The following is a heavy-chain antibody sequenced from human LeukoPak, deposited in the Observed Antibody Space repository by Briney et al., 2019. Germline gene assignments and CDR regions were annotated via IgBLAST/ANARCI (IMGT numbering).Heavy chain of an antibody. Sequence: PGRSLRLSCAASGFTFASYAMTWVRQAPGKGLEWVSSISGSGGSTYYADSVKGRFTISRDNSKNTLYLQMNSLRAEDTAVYYCARQYSGSSAPDYWGQGALVTVSS. CDR2: ISGSGGST. D-gene: IGHD6-6*01. J-gene: IGHJ4*02. V-gene: IGHV3-23*01. CDR3: ARQYSGSSAPDY. CDR1: GFTFASYA.